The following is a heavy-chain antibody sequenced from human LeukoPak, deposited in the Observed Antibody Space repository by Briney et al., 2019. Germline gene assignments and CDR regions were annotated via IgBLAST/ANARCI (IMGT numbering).Heavy chain of an antibody. CDR2: NSSSSGTK. CDR1: GFTFGSYS. CDR3: ARESNWNFDY. D-gene: IGHD1-1*01. J-gene: IGHJ4*02. V-gene: IGHV3-48*02. Sequence: GGSLRLSCAASGFTFGSYSMNWVRQVPGKGLEWVSHNSSSSGTKNFADSVKGRFSISRDNAKNSVFLQMNSLRDDDTGVYYCARESNWNFDYWGQGTLVTVSS.